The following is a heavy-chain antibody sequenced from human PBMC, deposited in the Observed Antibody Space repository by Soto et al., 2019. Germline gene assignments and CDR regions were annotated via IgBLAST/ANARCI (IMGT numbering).Heavy chain of an antibody. D-gene: IGHD3-3*01. CDR1: GGSISSTSYA. Sequence: QLQLQESGPGLVKPSETLSLTCNASGGSISSTSYAWGWIRQSPGKGLEWIGTIDYSGTIYYNPSLKSRITISGDTSKNQISLKLSSVTAADTAVYYCARHVNNQGYEYYFDSWGQGTLVTVSS. J-gene: IGHJ4*02. CDR3: ARHVNNQGYEYYFDS. CDR2: IDYSGTI. V-gene: IGHV4-39*01.